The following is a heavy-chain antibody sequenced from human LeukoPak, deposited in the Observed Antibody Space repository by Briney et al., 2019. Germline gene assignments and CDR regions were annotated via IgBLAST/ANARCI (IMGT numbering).Heavy chain of an antibody. V-gene: IGHV4-59*01. D-gene: IGHD2/OR15-2a*01. CDR2: IYYSGTT. Sequence: PSETLSLTCTVSGGSISSYYWSWIRQPPGKGLEWIGYIYYSGTTNYNPSLKSRVTMSVDTSKNQFSLKLTSVTAADTAMYYCARGSTRADDYWGQGILVTVS. CDR1: GGSISSYY. CDR3: ARGSTRADDY. J-gene: IGHJ4*02.